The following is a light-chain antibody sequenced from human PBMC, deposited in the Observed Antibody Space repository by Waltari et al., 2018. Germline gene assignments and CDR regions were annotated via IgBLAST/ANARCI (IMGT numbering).Light chain of an antibody. Sequence: QSVLAQPPSVSGAPGQTVTISCTGSSSNIGAPYAVHWYQQLPGPAPKLLIFGNSNRPAGVPDRFSGSKAGTSASLAISGLQAEDEADYYGQSYDNSLSGSVFGGGTKLTVL. J-gene: IGLJ3*02. V-gene: IGLV1-40*01. CDR3: QSYDNSLSGSV. CDR1: SSNIGAPYA. CDR2: GNS.